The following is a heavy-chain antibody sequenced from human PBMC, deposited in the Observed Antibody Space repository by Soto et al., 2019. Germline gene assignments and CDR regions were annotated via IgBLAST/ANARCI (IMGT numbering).Heavy chain of an antibody. D-gene: IGHD3-22*01. J-gene: IGHJ3*02. V-gene: IGHV4-30-2*01. Sequence: QLQLQESGSGLVKPSQTLSLTCAVSGGSISSGGYSWTWIRQPPGKGLEWIGYIYQIGSTYYNPSIKSRVTISVDRSKNEVSLKLNSVTAADTAVYYCARGGYYDSSGYRGVAFDIWGQGTMVTVSS. CDR3: ARGGYYDSSGYRGVAFDI. CDR1: GGSISSGGYS. CDR2: IYQIGST.